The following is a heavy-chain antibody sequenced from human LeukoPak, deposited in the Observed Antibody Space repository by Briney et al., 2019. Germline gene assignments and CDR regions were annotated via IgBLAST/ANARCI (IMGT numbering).Heavy chain of an antibody. Sequence: PGGSLRLSCAASGFTFSSYAMSWVRQAPGKGLEWVSAISGSGGSTYYADYVKGRFTISRDNSKNTLYLQMNSLRAEDTAVYYCAKDRTVTQFGDAFDIWGQGTMVTVSS. CDR1: GFTFSSYA. J-gene: IGHJ3*02. V-gene: IGHV3-23*01. CDR3: AKDRTVTQFGDAFDI. CDR2: ISGSGGST. D-gene: IGHD4-17*01.